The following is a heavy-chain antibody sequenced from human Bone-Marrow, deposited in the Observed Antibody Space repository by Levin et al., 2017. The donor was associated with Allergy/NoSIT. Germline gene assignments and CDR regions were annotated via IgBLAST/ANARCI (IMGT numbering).Heavy chain of an antibody. CDR2: ISYDGNDK. CDR1: GFSFSSFG. CDR3: VKDIVFGTSSWALDY. Sequence: RAGGSLRLSCAASGFSFSSFGMHWVRQAPGKGLEWVAVISYDGNDKYYADSVKGRFTISRDTPKNTLYLQMNSLRTEDTAVYYCVKDIVFGTSSWALDYWGQGALVTVSS. D-gene: IGHD6-13*01. V-gene: IGHV3-30*18. J-gene: IGHJ4*02.